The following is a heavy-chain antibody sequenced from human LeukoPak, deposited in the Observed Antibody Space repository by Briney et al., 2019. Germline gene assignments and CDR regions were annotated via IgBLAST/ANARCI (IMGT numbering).Heavy chain of an antibody. CDR3: ARDRAAAGTHFDY. V-gene: IGHV3-53*01. D-gene: IGHD6-13*01. CDR2: IYSGGST. Sequence: GGSLRLSCAASGFTVSSYYMSWVRQAPGKGLEWVSVIYSGGSTYYADSVKGRFTISRDNSKNTLYLQMNSLRAEDTAVYYCARDRAAAGTHFDYWGQGTLVTVSS. J-gene: IGHJ4*02. CDR1: GFTVSSYY.